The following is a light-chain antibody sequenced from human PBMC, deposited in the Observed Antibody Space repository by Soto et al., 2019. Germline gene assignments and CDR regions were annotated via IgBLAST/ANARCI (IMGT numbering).Light chain of an antibody. V-gene: IGKV1-39*01. CDR1: QNIRNY. CDR2: GAS. J-gene: IGKJ5*01. CDR3: QQRSNWPPIT. Sequence: DIEMAQSPSCLSASIGERVTITWRASQNIRNYLNWYQQKSGTAPTLLIYGASSLRSGVPSRFGGSGSGTDFTLTISSLEPEDFAVYYCQQRSNWPPITFGQGTRLEI.